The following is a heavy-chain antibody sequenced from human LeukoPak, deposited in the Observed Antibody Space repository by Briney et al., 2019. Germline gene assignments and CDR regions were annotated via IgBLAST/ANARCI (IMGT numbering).Heavy chain of an antibody. CDR3: ARAPYYYDSSGYYHPHFDY. Sequence: ASVKVSCKASGGTFSSYAISWVRQAPGQGLEWMGGIIPIFGTANYAQKFQGRVTITADESTSTAYMELSSLRSEDTAVYYCARAPYYYDSSGYYHPHFDYWGQGTLVTVSS. J-gene: IGHJ4*02. D-gene: IGHD3-22*01. CDR2: IIPIFGTA. CDR1: GGTFSSYA. V-gene: IGHV1-69*13.